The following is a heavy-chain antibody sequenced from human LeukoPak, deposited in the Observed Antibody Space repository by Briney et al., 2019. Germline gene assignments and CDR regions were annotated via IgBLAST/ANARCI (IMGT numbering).Heavy chain of an antibody. Sequence: ASVKVSCKATGYTFTSYAMHWVRQAPGQRLAWMGWINDGNGNTKYSQKFQGRVTITSDTSASTAYMELSSLRSEDTAVYYCARWALTGYYRALEYWGQGTLVTVSS. CDR2: INDGNGNT. D-gene: IGHD3-9*01. V-gene: IGHV1-3*01. CDR3: ARWALTGYYRALEY. J-gene: IGHJ4*02. CDR1: GYTFTSYA.